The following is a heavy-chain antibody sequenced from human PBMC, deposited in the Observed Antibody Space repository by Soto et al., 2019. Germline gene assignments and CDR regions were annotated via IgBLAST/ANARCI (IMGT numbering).Heavy chain of an antibody. CDR3: ARGLRRTTYFDY. CDR1: GGSISSGGYS. CDR2: IYHSGST. D-gene: IGHD3-16*01. Sequence: LSETLSLTCAVSGGSISSGGYSWSWIRQPPGKGLEWIGYIYHSGSTYYNPSLKSRVTISVDRSKNQFSLKLSSVTAADTAVYYCARGLRRTTYFDYWGQGTLVTVSS. J-gene: IGHJ4*02. V-gene: IGHV4-30-2*01.